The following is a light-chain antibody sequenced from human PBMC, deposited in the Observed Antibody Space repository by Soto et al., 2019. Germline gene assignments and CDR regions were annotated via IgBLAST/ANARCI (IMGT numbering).Light chain of an antibody. CDR1: QSISIY. CDR2: AAS. V-gene: IGKV1-39*01. Sequence: DIQMTQSPSSLSASVGDRVTITCRASQSISIYLNWYQQKPGKAPKLLMYAASSLQSGVPSRFSGSGSGTDFTLTIDGLQPEDSATYYCQQTYTTPSTTFGQGTRLEIK. J-gene: IGKJ5*01. CDR3: QQTYTTPSTT.